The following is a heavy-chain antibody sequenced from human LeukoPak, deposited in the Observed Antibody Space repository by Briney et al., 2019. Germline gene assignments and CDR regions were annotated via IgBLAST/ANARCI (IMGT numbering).Heavy chain of an antibody. J-gene: IGHJ3*02. D-gene: IGHD2-15*01. Sequence: GGSLRLSCAASGFTFSDYYMSWIRQTPGKGLEWLSYISSSGSTVFYADSVKGRFIISRDNAKNSLSLQMNSLRAEDTAVYYCARVVYCPGGICQIFSFDTWGQGTMVTVSS. CDR1: GFTFSDYY. V-gene: IGHV3-11*01. CDR3: ARVVYCPGGICQIFSFDT. CDR2: ISSSGSTV.